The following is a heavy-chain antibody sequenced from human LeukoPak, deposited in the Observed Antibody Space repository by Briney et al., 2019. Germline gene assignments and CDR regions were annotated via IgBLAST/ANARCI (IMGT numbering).Heavy chain of an antibody. Sequence: SETLSLTCTVSGGSISSSSYYWGWIRQPPGKGLKWIESIYYSGSTYYNPSLKRRVTISVDTSKNQFSLKLSSVTAADTAVYYCARVPYNYYYYYMDVWGKGTTVTVSS. D-gene: IGHD1-1*01. CDR2: IYYSGST. CDR1: GGSISSSSYY. J-gene: IGHJ6*03. V-gene: IGHV4-39*01. CDR3: ARVPYNYYYYYMDV.